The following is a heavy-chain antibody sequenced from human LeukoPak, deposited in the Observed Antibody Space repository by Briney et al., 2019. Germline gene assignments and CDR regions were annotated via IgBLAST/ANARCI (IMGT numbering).Heavy chain of an antibody. D-gene: IGHD6-13*01. CDR3: ARIGKQLNWFDP. CDR2: INPNSGST. J-gene: IGHJ5*02. Sequence: ASVKVSCKTSGYTFTGYYIHWVRQAPGQGLEWMGWINPNSGSTNYAQKFQGRVTMTRDTSFSTAYMELSRLSSDDTAVYYCARIGKQLNWFDPWGQGTLVTVSS. CDR1: GYTFTGYY. V-gene: IGHV1-2*02.